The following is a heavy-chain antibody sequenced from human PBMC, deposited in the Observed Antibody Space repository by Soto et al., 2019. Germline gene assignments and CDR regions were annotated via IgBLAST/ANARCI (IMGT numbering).Heavy chain of an antibody. CDR2: IKSKRDGGTT. Sequence: HLVESGGDLVKPGGSLRLSCAASGFMFSSAWMSWVRQAPGKGLEWVGRIKSKRDGGTTDYARPVKGRFVISRDDSKNTLYLQMNSLKTDDTAVYYCVEGWNDFWGQGTVVAVSS. CDR1: GFMFSSAW. D-gene: IGHD1-1*01. CDR3: VEGWNDF. V-gene: IGHV3-15*01. J-gene: IGHJ4*02.